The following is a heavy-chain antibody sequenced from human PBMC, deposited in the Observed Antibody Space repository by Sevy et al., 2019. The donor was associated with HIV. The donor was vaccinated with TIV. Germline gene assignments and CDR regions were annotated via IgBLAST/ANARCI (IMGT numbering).Heavy chain of an antibody. Sequence: GGSLRLSCTSSGFRFGDYAMSWLRQAPGKGLEWVGLIRSKTFGGTIEHAASVKGRFIISRDDSKNIAYLQMNRLKTEDTAVYYCTRVRGTISPYYYFGMDVWGPGTTVTVSS. CDR1: GFRFGDYA. V-gene: IGHV3-49*03. CDR3: TRVRGTISPYYYFGMDV. CDR2: IRSKTFGGTI. D-gene: IGHD3-10*01. J-gene: IGHJ6*02.